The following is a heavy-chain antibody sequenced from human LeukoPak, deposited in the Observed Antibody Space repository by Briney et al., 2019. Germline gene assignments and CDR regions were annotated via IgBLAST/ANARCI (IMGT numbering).Heavy chain of an antibody. CDR3: ARDLDFYPTDY. V-gene: IGHV3-7*01. CDR1: GFSLSGYW. D-gene: IGHD3/OR15-3a*01. Sequence: GGSLRLSCAASGFSLSGYWMSWVRQAPGQGLEWVANIAKDGYWIHYADSVKGRFTISRDNAKNSLSLQMNSLRADDTAIYYCARDLDFYPTDYWGQGTLVTVAS. J-gene: IGHJ4*02. CDR2: IAKDGYWI.